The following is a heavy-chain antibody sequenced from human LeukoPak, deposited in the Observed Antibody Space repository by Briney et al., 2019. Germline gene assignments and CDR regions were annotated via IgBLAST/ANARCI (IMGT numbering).Heavy chain of an antibody. V-gene: IGHV3-21*01. CDR3: VSGGGAFDF. CDR2: ISSSSTYI. Sequence: GGSLRLSCAASGFTFNTYSMNWLRQAPGKGLELVSYISSSSTYIYYADSLKGRFTISRDNARNSLYLQMNSLRAEDTAVYYCVSGGGAFDFWGQGTMVTVSS. CDR1: GFTFNTYS. D-gene: IGHD3-10*01. J-gene: IGHJ3*01.